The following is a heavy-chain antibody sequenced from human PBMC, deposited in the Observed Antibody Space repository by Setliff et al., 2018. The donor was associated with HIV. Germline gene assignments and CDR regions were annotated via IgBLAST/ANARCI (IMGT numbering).Heavy chain of an antibody. V-gene: IGHV1-69*05. CDR1: GGTFSSYA. Sequence: GASVKVSCKASGGTFSSYAISWVRQAPGQGLEWMGGIIPIFGTANYAQKFQGRVTITTDESTSTAYMELSSLRSEDTTVYYCARAPGIAAAYWFDPWGQGTLVTVSS. CDR2: IIPIFGTA. CDR3: ARAPGIAAAYWFDP. J-gene: IGHJ5*02. D-gene: IGHD6-13*01.